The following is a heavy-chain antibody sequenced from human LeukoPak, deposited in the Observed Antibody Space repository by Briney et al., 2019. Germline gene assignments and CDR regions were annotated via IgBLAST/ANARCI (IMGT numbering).Heavy chain of an antibody. D-gene: IGHD6-19*01. V-gene: IGHV3-7*01. CDR2: IKQDGSDK. CDR3: ARVQGSSGPGIFDY. CDR1: GFTFSNYW. J-gene: IGHJ4*02. Sequence: GGSLRLSCAASGFTFSNYWMSWVRQAPGKGLEWVANIKQDGSDKYYVDSVKGRFTISRDNAKISLYLQKNSLRAEDTAVYYCARVQGSSGPGIFDYWGQGTLVTVSS.